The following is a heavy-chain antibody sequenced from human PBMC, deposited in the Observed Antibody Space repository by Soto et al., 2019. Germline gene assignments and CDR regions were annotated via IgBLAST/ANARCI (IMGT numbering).Heavy chain of an antibody. CDR1: GGTFSSYT. D-gene: IGHD3-22*01. V-gene: IGHV1-69*04. Sequence: ASVKVSCKASGGTFSSYTISWVRQAPGQGLEWMGRIIPILGIANYAQKFQGRVTITADKSTSTAYMELSSLRSEDTAVYYCARDRGRYYYDSSGYYEYFDYWGQGTLVTAPQ. CDR2: IIPILGIA. J-gene: IGHJ4*02. CDR3: ARDRGRYYYDSSGYYEYFDY.